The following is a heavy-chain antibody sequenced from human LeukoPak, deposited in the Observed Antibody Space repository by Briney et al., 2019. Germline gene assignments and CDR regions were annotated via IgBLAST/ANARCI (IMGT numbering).Heavy chain of an antibody. Sequence: GESLKISCKGSGYKFTKYWIGWGRQMPGKGLEWMGIIYPGDSDTRYSPSFQGQVTISADKSISTAYLQWSSLKASDTAMYYCARPAIAAAGPSWESDYWGQGTLVTVSS. CDR1: GYKFTKYW. V-gene: IGHV5-51*01. J-gene: IGHJ4*02. CDR3: ARPAIAAAGPSWESDY. CDR2: IYPGDSDT. D-gene: IGHD6-13*01.